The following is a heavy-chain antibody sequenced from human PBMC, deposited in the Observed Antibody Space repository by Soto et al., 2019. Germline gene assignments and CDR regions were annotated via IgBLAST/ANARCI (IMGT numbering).Heavy chain of an antibody. D-gene: IGHD2-21*01. Sequence: PSETLSLTCTVSGGSISSYYWSWIRQHPGKGLEWIGYIYYSGSTYYNPSLKSRVTISVDTSKNQFSLKLSSVTAADTAVYYCGCSTRDYYYGMDVWGQGTTVTVSS. J-gene: IGHJ6*02. V-gene: IGHV4-59*06. CDR3: GCSTRDYYYGMDV. CDR2: IYYSGST. CDR1: GGSISSYY.